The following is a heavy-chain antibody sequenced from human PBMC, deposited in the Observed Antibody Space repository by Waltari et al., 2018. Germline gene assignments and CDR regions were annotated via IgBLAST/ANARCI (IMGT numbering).Heavy chain of an antibody. V-gene: IGHV4-34*01. J-gene: IGHJ6*02. D-gene: IGHD6-13*01. CDR3: AGGPTGYSSSWYRTPQGYYCMDV. Sequence: QVQLQQWGAGLLKPSDTLSLTCAVYGGSFRGYYLSWIRQPPVKGLEWIGEINQSGSTNDNLSLTSRVTISVDTSKNQFSLKLSSVTAAYTAVYFCAGGPTGYSSSWYRTPQGYYCMDVWGQGTRVTVSS. CDR1: GGSFRGYY. CDR2: INQSGST.